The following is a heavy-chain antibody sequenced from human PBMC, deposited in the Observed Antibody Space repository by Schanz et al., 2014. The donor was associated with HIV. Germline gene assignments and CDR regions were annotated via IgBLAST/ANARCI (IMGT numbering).Heavy chain of an antibody. Sequence: QVQLVESGGGVVQPGRSLRLSCKASGLTFSSSIMHWVRQAPGKGLEWVAGMPLAGFSKYFADSVKGGVAISREDSKNTVHLQMDSLRPEDTAVYYCAREGESSGRAGRFDLWGQGAMVTVSS. CDR3: AREGESSGRAGRFDL. CDR2: MPLAGFSK. V-gene: IGHV3-30*09. CDR1: GLTFSSSI. D-gene: IGHD6-19*01. J-gene: IGHJ3*01.